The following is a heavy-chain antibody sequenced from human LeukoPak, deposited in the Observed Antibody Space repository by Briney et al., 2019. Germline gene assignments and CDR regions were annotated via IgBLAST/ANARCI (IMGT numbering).Heavy chain of an antibody. Sequence: ASVKVSFKASGYTFTSYGISWVRQAPGQGREGMGWISGYNGNTNYAQKLQGRVTMTTDTSTSTAYMELRSLRSDDTAVFYCARDGYSSSWYPDYWGQGTLVTVSS. D-gene: IGHD6-13*01. CDR1: GYTFTSYG. J-gene: IGHJ4*02. CDR3: ARDGYSSSWYPDY. CDR2: ISGYNGNT. V-gene: IGHV1-18*01.